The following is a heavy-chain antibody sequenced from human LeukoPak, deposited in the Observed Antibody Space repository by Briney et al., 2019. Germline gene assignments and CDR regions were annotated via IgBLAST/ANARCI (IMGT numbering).Heavy chain of an antibody. CDR2: ISYDGSNK. CDR3: ARDPGLRMDWVFDY. Sequence: PGGSLRLSCAASGFTFSSYAMHRVRQAPGKGLEWVAVISYDGSNKYYADSVKGRFTISRDNSKNTLYLQMNSLRAEDTAVYYCARDPGLRMDWVFDYWGQGTLVTVSS. V-gene: IGHV3-30-3*01. CDR1: GFTFSSYA. J-gene: IGHJ4*02. D-gene: IGHD5-12*01.